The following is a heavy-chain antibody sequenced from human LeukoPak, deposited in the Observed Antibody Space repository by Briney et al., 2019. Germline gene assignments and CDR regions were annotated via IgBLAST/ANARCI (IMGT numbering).Heavy chain of an antibody. V-gene: IGHV5-51*01. Sequence: GESLKISCKGSGYSFTSYWIGWVRQMPGKGLEWLGIIYPGDSDTRYSPSFQGQVTISADKSISTAYLQWSSLKASDTAMYYCARHPPGRLGPIYYYYYGMDVWGQGTTVTVSS. D-gene: IGHD5-12*01. CDR3: ARHPPGRLGPIYYYYYGMDV. J-gene: IGHJ6*02. CDR1: GYSFTSYW. CDR2: IYPGDSDT.